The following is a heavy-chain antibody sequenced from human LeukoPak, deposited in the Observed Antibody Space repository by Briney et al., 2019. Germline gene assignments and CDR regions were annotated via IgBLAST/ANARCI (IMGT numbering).Heavy chain of an antibody. J-gene: IGHJ5*02. Sequence: SETLSLTCTVSGGSISSSSYYWGWIRQPPGKGLEWIGSIYYSGSTYYNPSLKSRVTISVDTSKNQFSLKLSSVTAADTAVYYCARGGNGKWFDPWGQGTLVTVSS. CDR2: IYYSGST. V-gene: IGHV4-39*01. D-gene: IGHD2-8*01. CDR3: ARGGNGKWFDP. CDR1: GGSISSSSYY.